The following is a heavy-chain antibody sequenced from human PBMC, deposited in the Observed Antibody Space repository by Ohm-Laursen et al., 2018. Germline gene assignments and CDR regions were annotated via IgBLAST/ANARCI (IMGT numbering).Heavy chain of an antibody. CDR1: GFTFSTYW. CDR3: ARDPPEDSSWYADY. V-gene: IGHV3-74*01. D-gene: IGHD6-13*01. CDR2: INTDGSST. Sequence: SLRLSCAASGFTFSTYWMHWVRQAPGKGLMWVSRINTDGSSTTYADSVKGRFTISRDNAKNTLYLQMNSLRAEDTAVYYCARDPPEDSSWYADYWGQGTLVTVSP. J-gene: IGHJ4*02.